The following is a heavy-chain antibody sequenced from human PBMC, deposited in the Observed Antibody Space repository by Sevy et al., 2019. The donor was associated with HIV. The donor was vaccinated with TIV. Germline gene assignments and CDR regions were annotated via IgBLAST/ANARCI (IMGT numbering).Heavy chain of an antibody. CDR2: IYYSGST. D-gene: IGHD5-12*01. CDR3: ARWGVATTVGGDAFDI. CDR1: GGSISSYY. V-gene: IGHV4-59*01. J-gene: IGHJ3*02. Sequence: SETLSLTCTVSGGSISSYYWSWIRQPPGKGLEWIGYIYYSGSTNYNPSLKSRVTISVGTSKNQFSLKLSSVTAADTAVYYCARWGVATTVGGDAFDIWGQGTMVTVSS.